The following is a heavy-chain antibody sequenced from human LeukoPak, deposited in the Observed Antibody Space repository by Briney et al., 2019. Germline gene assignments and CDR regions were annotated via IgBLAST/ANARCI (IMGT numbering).Heavy chain of an antibody. CDR1: GFTFSHYG. V-gene: IGHV3-30*03. CDR2: ISYDGSNK. Sequence: GTSLRLSCAASGFTFSHYGMHWVRQAPGKGLEWVAVISYDGSNKYYTDSVKGRFTISRDNSKNTLHLQMNSLRAEDTAVYYCARAGSGSYYRVAFDIWGQGTMVTVSS. J-gene: IGHJ3*02. D-gene: IGHD3-10*01. CDR3: ARAGSGSYYRVAFDI.